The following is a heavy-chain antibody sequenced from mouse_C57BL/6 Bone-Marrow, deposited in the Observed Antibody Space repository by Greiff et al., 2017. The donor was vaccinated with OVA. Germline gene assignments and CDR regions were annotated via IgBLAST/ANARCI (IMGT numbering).Heavy chain of an antibody. CDR3: SFYDFMDY. J-gene: IGHJ4*01. Sequence: VQLQQSGAELVRPGASVKLSCTASGFTIKDDYMHWVKQRPEQGLEWIGWIDPVNGDTDYASKFQGKATITADTSSNTAYLQLSSLTSEDTAGYYCSFYDFMDYWGQGTSVTVSS. CDR1: GFTIKDDY. D-gene: IGHD2-4*01. V-gene: IGHV14-4*01. CDR2: IDPVNGDT.